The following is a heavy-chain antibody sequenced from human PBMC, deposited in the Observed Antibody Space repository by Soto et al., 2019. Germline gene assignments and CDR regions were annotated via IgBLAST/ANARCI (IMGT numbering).Heavy chain of an antibody. CDR2: IYYSGST. V-gene: IGHV4-31*03. CDR3: ARTHWDYDILTGYYRGWFDP. J-gene: IGHJ5*02. Sequence: TLSLTCTVSGGSISSGGYYWSWIRQHPGKGLEWIGYIYYSGSTYYNPSLKSRVTISVDTSKNQFSLKLSSVTAADTAVYYCARTHWDYDILTGYYRGWFDPWGQGTLVTVSS. CDR1: GGSISSGGYY. D-gene: IGHD3-9*01.